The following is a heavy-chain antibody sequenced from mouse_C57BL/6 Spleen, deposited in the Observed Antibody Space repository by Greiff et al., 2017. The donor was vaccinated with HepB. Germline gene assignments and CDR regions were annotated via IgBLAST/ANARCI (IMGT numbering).Heavy chain of an antibody. J-gene: IGHJ2*01. V-gene: IGHV1-81*01. D-gene: IGHD1-2*01. Sequence: VKLQESGAELARPGASVKLSCKASGYTFTSYGISWVKQRTGQGLEWIGEIYPRSGNTYYNEKFKGKATLTADKSSSTAYMELRSLTSEDSAVYFCAREREVLRLFDYWGQGTTLTVSS. CDR3: AREREVLRLFDY. CDR2: IYPRSGNT. CDR1: GYTFTSYG.